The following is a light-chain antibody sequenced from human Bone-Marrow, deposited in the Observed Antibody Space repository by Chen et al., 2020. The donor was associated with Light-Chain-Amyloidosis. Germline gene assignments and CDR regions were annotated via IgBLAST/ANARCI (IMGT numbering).Light chain of an antibody. CDR3: SSYTITNTLV. J-gene: IGLJ1*01. V-gene: IGLV2-14*01. CDR1: SSDVGGDNH. CDR2: EVT. Sequence: QSALTQPASVSRSPGPSITISCTGTSSDVGGDNHVSWYQQHPDKAPKLMIYEVTNRPSWVPDRFSGSKSDNTASLTISGLQTEDEADYFCSSYTITNTLVFGSGTRVIVL.